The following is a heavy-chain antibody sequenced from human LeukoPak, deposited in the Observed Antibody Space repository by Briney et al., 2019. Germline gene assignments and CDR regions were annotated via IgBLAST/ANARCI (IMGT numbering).Heavy chain of an antibody. CDR2: FSAYDGGT. CDR3: ARDPLTSTWSPYYFTLDV. J-gene: IGHJ6*02. D-gene: IGHD6-13*01. Sequence: ASVKVSCKASGYSFTSYAYNWVRQAPGQGLKWLEWFSAYDGGTKYAQDLQGRVTMTTDTSTRTAYMELTRLTSDDTAVYYCARDPLTSTWSPYYFTLDVWGQGTTVSVSS. V-gene: IGHV1-18*01. CDR1: GYSFTSYA.